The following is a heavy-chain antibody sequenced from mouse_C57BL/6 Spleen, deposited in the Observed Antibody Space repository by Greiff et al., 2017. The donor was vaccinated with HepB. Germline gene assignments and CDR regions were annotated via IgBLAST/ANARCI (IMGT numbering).Heavy chain of an antibody. V-gene: IGHV1-75*01. J-gene: IGHJ2*01. CDR2: IFHGSGST. CDR1: GYTFTDYY. D-gene: IGHD4-1*01. CDR3: ARGGTGFDY. Sequence: VQLQQSGPELVKPGASVKISCKASGYTFTDYYINWVKQRPGQGLEWIGWIFHGSGSTYYNEKFKGKATLTVDKYASTAYMLLRRLTSEDSAVYFCARGGTGFDYWGQGTTLTVSS.